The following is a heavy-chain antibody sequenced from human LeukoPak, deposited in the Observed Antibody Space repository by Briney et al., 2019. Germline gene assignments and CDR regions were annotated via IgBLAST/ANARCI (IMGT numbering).Heavy chain of an antibody. J-gene: IGHJ3*02. CDR1: GGSISSGGYY. CDR2: IYYSETT. CDR3: ARYAFYMAPCDAFDI. D-gene: IGHD2/OR15-2a*01. V-gene: IGHV4-31*01. Sequence: SHTLSLTCTLSGGSISSGGYYWSWIRQHPGKGLEWIGYIYYSETTHCTPSIKTLVTLSVDSSKKQFSLELSSVTAADTAVDSCARYAFYMAPCDAFDIWGQGTMVTVSS.